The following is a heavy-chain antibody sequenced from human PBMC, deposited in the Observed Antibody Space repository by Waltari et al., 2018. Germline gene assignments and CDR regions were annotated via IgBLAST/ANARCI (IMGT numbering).Heavy chain of an antibody. CDR2: ISSSSSTI. CDR3: ATLSYSSSWYDY. J-gene: IGHJ4*02. D-gene: IGHD6-13*01. V-gene: IGHV3-48*01. CDR1: GFTFSSYS. Sequence: EVQLVESGGGLVQPGGSLRLSCTASGFTFSSYSMNWVRQAPGRGLEWVSYISSSSSTIYYADSVKGRFTISRDNAKNSLYLQMNSLRAEDTAVYYCATLSYSSSWYDYWGQGTLVTVSS.